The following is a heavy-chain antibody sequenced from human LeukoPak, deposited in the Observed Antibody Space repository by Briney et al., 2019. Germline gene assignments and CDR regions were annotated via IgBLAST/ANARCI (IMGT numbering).Heavy chain of an antibody. CDR2: IYYSGST. CDR1: GGSISSYF. J-gene: IGHJ4*02. V-gene: IGHV4-59*01. CDR3: ARDDAAVVIRASQY. D-gene: IGHD3-22*01. Sequence: SETLSLTCTVSGGSISSYFWNWIRQSPGKGLEGIGNIYYSGSTNYNPSLKSRVTLSLDSSKNQFSLKLTSVTAADTAVYYCARDDAAVVIRASQYWGQGTLVTVSS.